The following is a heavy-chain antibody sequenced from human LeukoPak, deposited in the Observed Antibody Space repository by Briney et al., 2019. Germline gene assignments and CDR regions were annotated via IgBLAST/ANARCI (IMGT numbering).Heavy chain of an antibody. Sequence: GGSLRLSCAASGFTFSEYAMSWVRQAPGKRLEWISGITGNGCHTYFADSVKGRFTISRDNSKNTLSLQMNSLRAEDTAVYYCAKAPAAYCTGVTCYSFDYWGLGTLVTVSS. D-gene: IGHD2-8*02. CDR2: ITGNGCHT. CDR1: GFTFSEYA. CDR3: AKAPAAYCTGVTCYSFDY. V-gene: IGHV3-23*01. J-gene: IGHJ4*02.